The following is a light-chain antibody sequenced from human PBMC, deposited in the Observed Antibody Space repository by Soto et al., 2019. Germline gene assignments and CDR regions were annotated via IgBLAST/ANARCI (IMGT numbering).Light chain of an antibody. CDR2: GAS. V-gene: IGKV3-15*01. CDR1: QSVSSN. CDR3: QQYNNWWT. J-gene: IGKJ1*01. Sequence: EIVLTQSPGTLSLSPGERANLSCRASQSVSSNLAWYQQKPGQAPSLLIYGASTRATGVPARFSGSRSETEFTLTIRSLQSEDFAVYYCQQYNNWWTFGQGTKLDIK.